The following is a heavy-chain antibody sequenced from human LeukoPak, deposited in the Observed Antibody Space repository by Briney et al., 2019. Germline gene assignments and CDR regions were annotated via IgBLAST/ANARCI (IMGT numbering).Heavy chain of an antibody. D-gene: IGHD6-13*01. CDR3: AKVKKTWAAAGTGFDY. Sequence: GGSLRLSCAASGFTFSSYAMSWVRQAPGKGLEWVSAISGSGGSTYYADSVKGRFTISRDNPKNTLYLQMNSLRAEDTAVYYCAKVKKTWAAAGTGFDYWGQGTLVTVSS. CDR2: ISGSGGST. V-gene: IGHV3-23*01. J-gene: IGHJ4*02. CDR1: GFTFSSYA.